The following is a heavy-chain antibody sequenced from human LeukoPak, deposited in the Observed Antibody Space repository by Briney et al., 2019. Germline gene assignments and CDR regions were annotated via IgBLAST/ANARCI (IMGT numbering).Heavy chain of an antibody. Sequence: GASVKVSCKASGGTVNNFGISWVRQAPGQGLEWMGGIIPLFGTTNYAQNFQGRVTITADKSTSTAYMELNSLRSEDTAVYYCARGRYSFDPYYYMDVWGKGTTVTVSS. CDR2: IIPLFGTT. D-gene: IGHD5-18*01. CDR3: ARGRYSFDPYYYMDV. V-gene: IGHV1-69*06. CDR1: GGTVNNFG. J-gene: IGHJ6*03.